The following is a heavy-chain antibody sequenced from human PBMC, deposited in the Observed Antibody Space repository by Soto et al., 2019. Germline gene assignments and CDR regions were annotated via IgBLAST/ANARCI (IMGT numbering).Heavy chain of an antibody. V-gene: IGHV1-46*03. CDR1: GYTFTSQN. Sequence: ASVKVACKASGYTFTSQNMHWVRQAPGQGLEWMGVINPSIGTTTYAQKFQGRVTMTSDTSTSSVYMEVSSLRSEDTAVYYCISTLGARFDYWGQGTLVTVSS. CDR3: ISTLGARFDY. J-gene: IGHJ4*02. D-gene: IGHD1-26*01. CDR2: INPSIGTT.